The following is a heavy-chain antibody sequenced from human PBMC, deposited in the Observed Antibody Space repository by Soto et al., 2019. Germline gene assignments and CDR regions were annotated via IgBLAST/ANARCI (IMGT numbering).Heavy chain of an antibody. J-gene: IGHJ4*02. CDR2: IYWDDDK. D-gene: IGHD6-19*01. CDR1: GFSLSSTRMA. CDR3: AHIVVAGLGYYFDY. V-gene: IGHV2-5*02. Sequence: QITLKESGPTLVKPTQTLTLTCTFSGFSLSSTRMAVGWIRQPPGTALEWLALIYWDDDKRYSPFLKSRLTITKDTSKNQVVLTMSNMDPVDTARDYCAHIVVAGLGYYFDYWGQGTLVTVSS.